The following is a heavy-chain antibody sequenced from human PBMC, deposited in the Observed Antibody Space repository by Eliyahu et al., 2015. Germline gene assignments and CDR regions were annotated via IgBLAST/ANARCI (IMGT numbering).Heavy chain of an antibody. CDR2: MYNGGAT. Sequence: EVQLVESGGGLXQPGXSLXLSCAXSGFXVSSNXMXWVRQAPGKGLEWLSVMYNGGATYYADSLKGRFTISRDNSKNTLYLQMNSLRADDTAVYYCARDLGAYKRAFDYWGQGTLVTVSS. D-gene: IGHD3-16*01. J-gene: IGHJ4*02. V-gene: IGHV3-53*01. CDR1: GFXVSSNX. CDR3: ARDLGAYKRAFDY.